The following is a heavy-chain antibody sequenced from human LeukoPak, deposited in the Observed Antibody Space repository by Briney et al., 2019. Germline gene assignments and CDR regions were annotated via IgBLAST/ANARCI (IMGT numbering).Heavy chain of an antibody. CDR2: ISSSSSTI. J-gene: IGHJ4*02. CDR3: ARDSDSSPSS. V-gene: IGHV3-48*01. CDR1: GFTFSSYS. D-gene: IGHD6-6*01. Sequence: GGSLRLSCAASGFTFSSYSMNWVRQAPGKGLEWVSYISSSSSTIYYADSVKGRFTISRDNAKNSLYLQMNSLRAEDTAVYYCARDSDSSPSSWGQGTLVTVSS.